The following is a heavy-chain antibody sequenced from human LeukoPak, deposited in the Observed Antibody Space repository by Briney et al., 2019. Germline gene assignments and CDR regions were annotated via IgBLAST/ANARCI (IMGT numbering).Heavy chain of an antibody. J-gene: IGHJ3*02. CDR2: IGGGST. CDR1: GFSLSSYA. CDR3: AKYSGSGSKTFDI. V-gene: IGHV3-23*01. Sequence: PGGSLRLSCAASGFSLSSYAMSWVRQAPGKGLEWVSAIGGGSTYYADSVKGRFTISRDNSKNTLFLQMNSLRAEDTAVHYCAKYSGSGSKTFDIWGQGPMVTVSS. D-gene: IGHD3-10*01.